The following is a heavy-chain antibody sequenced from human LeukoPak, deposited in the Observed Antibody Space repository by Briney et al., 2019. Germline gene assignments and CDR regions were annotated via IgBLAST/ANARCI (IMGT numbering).Heavy chain of an antibody. J-gene: IGHJ5*02. Sequence: PGGSLRLSCAASGFTFSNHGMHWVRQAPGKGLEWVALIWSDGSDKYYADSAKGRFTISRDNSNNTLYLHMNSLRADDTAVYYCARSFTSRGIDWFDPWGQGTLVTVSS. V-gene: IGHV3-33*01. CDR3: ARSFTSRGIDWFDP. D-gene: IGHD3-16*01. CDR1: GFTFSNHG. CDR2: IWSDGSDK.